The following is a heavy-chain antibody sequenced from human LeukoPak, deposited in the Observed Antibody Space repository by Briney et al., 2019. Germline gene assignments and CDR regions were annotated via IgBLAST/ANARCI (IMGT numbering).Heavy chain of an antibody. D-gene: IGHD3-16*01. J-gene: IGHJ5*02. V-gene: IGHV7-4-1*02. CDR2: INTRTGNP. CDR3: ARQIVITKTSGIDP. Sequence: ASVKVSCKASRYSFNRYGMNWLRQAPGQRLEWMGWINTRTGNPTYAQGFTGRFVFSLDTSVTTAYLQITSLQVDDTAVYYCARQIVITKTSGIDPWGQGTLVTVSS. CDR1: RYSFNRYG.